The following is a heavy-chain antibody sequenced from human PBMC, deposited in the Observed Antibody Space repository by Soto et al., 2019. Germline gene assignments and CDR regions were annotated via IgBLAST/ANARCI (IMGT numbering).Heavy chain of an antibody. CDR3: ARDFIVGAPDYFDY. Sequence: AQGKGLEWVAVISYDGRVKYYVDSVKGRFTISRDDSKNTLYLQMNSLRVDDTAVYYCARDFIVGAPDYFDYWGQGTLVTVSS. V-gene: IGHV3-30*04. D-gene: IGHD1-26*01. CDR2: ISYDGRVK. J-gene: IGHJ4*02.